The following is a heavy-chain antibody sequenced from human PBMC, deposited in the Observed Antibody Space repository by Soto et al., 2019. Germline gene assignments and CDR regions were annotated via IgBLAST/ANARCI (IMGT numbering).Heavy chain of an antibody. D-gene: IGHD2-2*01. J-gene: IGHJ6*02. CDR1: GYIFPSEW. V-gene: IGHV5-51*01. CDR3: ARIPHSTTSYYDYNFGMDV. CDR2: IYPADSDT. Sequence: VESLKISCKSSGYIFPSEWICWGLQMPVKGLEWMGSIYPADSDTRYSPAFQGQVTISADKSIRTAYLQWNSLKASDTAMYYCARIPHSTTSYYDYNFGMDVWGQGTTVTVSS.